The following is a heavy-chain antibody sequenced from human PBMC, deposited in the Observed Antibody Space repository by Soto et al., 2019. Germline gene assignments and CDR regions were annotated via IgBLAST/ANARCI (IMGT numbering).Heavy chain of an antibody. V-gene: IGHV3-7*03. CDR2: IVKDGNEK. Sequence: PRSSLTLSCAADGFTFSNYWMTWVRQAPGKGLEWVANIVKDGNEKSYVDSVKGRFTISRDNAKNSLYLEMNNLRVEDTAVYYCARDWGGLGYWGQGTWVTVSS. CDR3: ARDWGGLGY. CDR1: GFTFSNYW. J-gene: IGHJ4*02. D-gene: IGHD3-10*01.